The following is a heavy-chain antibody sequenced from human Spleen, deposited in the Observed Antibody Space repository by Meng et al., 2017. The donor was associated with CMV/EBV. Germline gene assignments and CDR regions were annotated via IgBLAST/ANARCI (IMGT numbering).Heavy chain of an antibody. J-gene: IGHJ2*01. D-gene: IGHD2-2*03. V-gene: IGHV4-31*02. CDR1: GSYY. Sequence: GSYYWTWIRQHPGKGLEWIGCIYYSGRTYYNPSLKSRVAISVDTSRNRFSLMLTSVTVADTAVYYCARVDIVVVPAAPSPWYFDLWGRGTLVTVSS. CDR2: IYYSGRT. CDR3: ARVDIVVVPAAPSPWYFDL.